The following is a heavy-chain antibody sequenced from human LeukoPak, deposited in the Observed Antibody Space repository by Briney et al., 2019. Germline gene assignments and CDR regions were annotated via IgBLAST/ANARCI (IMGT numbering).Heavy chain of an antibody. J-gene: IGHJ4*02. V-gene: IGHV3-30*02. D-gene: IGHD3-3*01. CDR2: IRYDGSNK. CDR1: GFTFRSYG. CDR3: ARVLFSFRSLEWFLKGYFDY. Sequence: GGSLRLSCAASGFTFRSYGMDWVRQAPGKGLEWVAFIRYDGSNKYYADSVKGRFTISRDNSKNTLYLQMNSLRAEDTAVYYCARVLFSFRSLEWFLKGYFDYWGQGTLVTVSS.